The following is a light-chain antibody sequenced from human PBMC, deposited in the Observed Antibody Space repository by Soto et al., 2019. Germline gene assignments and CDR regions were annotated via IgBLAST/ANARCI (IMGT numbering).Light chain of an antibody. CDR2: EVS. Sequence: QSALTQPASVSGSPGQSITISCTGTTNDVGGFNYVSWYQQLPGKAPKVVIFEVSYRPSGISNRFSGSKSGNTASLTISGLQPEDEADYYCSSYTTHTTLVFGTGTKLTVL. V-gene: IGLV2-14*03. CDR3: SSYTTHTTLV. J-gene: IGLJ1*01. CDR1: TNDVGGFNY.